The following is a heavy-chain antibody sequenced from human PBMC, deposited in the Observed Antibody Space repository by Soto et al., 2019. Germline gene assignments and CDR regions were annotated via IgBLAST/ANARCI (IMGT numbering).Heavy chain of an antibody. V-gene: IGHV4-39*01. Sequence: QLQLQESGPGLVKPSETLSLTCSVSGGSISSKNYYWGWIRQPPGKGLEWIGIIYYSGTTYYNPSMKNRVIISVDTSKNQSSLKLSSVTAADTAVYYCARRPSYYYDSSGFDPFDYWGQGTLVTVSS. CDR1: GGSISSKNYY. CDR3: ARRPSYYYDSSGFDPFDY. CDR2: IYYSGTT. J-gene: IGHJ4*02. D-gene: IGHD3-22*01.